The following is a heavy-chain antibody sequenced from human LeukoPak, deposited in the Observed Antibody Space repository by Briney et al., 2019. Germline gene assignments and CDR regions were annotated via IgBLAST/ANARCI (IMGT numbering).Heavy chain of an antibody. CDR2: IYYTGST. V-gene: IGHV4-59*01. Sequence: PSETLSLTCAVYGGSFSGYYWSWIRQSPGKGLEWIGYIYYTGSTNYNPSLKSRVTISADTSKNEFSLKLNSVTAADTAVYYCASRKLGNDYWGQGTLVTVSS. CDR1: GGSFSGYY. CDR3: ASRKLGNDY. J-gene: IGHJ4*02. D-gene: IGHD7-27*01.